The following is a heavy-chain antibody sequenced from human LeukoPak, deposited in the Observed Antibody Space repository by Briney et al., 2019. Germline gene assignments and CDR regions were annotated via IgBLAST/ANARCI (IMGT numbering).Heavy chain of an antibody. CDR2: IYYSGST. CDR1: GFTFSSYS. CDR3: ARDSSGWYHWFDP. V-gene: IGHV4-39*07. D-gene: IGHD6-19*01. J-gene: IGHJ5*02. Sequence: GSLRLSCAASGFTFSSYSMNWVRQPPGKGLEWIGSIYYSGSTYYNPSLKSRVTISVDTSKNQFSLKLSSVTAADTAVYYCARDSSGWYHWFDPWGQGTLVTVSS.